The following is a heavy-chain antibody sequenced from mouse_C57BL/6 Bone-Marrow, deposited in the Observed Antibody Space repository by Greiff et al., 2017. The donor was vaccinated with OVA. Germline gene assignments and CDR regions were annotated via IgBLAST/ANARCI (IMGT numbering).Heavy chain of an antibody. V-gene: IGHV1-54*01. CDR1: GYAFTNYL. J-gene: IGHJ1*03. Sequence: QVQLQQSGAELVRPGTSVKVSCKASGYAFTNYLIEWVKQRPGQGLEWIGVINPGSGGTNYNGKFKGKATLTADKSSSTAYMQLSSLTSEDSAVYFCARDWFDVWGTGTTVTVSS. D-gene: IGHD4-1*01. CDR3: ARDWFDV. CDR2: INPGSGGT.